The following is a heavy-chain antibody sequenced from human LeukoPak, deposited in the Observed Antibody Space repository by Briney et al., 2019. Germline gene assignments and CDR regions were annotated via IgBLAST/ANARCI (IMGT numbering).Heavy chain of an antibody. V-gene: IGHV4-38-2*01. J-gene: IGHJ2*01. D-gene: IGHD2-2*01. CDR1: GYSINNGYY. CDR2: IYHSGST. CDR3: ARPTNYQPPRWYFDP. Sequence: SETLSLTCAVSGYSINNGYYWGWIRQPPGKGLEWIASIYHSGSTHYNPSLKSRDTISVDTSKNQFSLKLSSVTSADTAMYYCARPTNYQPPRWYFDPWGRGTLVTVSS.